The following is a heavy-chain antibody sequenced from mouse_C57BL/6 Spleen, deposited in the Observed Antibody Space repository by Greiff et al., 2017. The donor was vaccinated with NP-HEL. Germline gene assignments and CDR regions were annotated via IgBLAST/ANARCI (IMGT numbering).Heavy chain of an antibody. Sequence: EVQVVESGGGLVKPGGSLKLSCAASGFTFSSYAMSWVRQTPEKRLEWVATISDGGSYTYYPDNVKGRFTISRDNAKNNLYLQMSHLKSEDTAMYYVARYGSSLYWYFDVWGTGTTVTVS. CDR2: ISDGGSYT. V-gene: IGHV5-4*01. CDR1: GFTFSSYA. J-gene: IGHJ1*03. D-gene: IGHD1-1*01. CDR3: ARYGSSLYWYFDV.